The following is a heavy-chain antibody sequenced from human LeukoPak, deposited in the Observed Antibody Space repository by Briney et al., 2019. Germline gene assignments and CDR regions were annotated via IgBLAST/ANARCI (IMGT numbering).Heavy chain of an antibody. CDR1: GGSISSGSYY. D-gene: IGHD5-18*01. V-gene: IGHV4-61*02. CDR3: ARAPMRQLWPSDAFDI. J-gene: IGHJ3*02. Sequence: PSETLSLTCTVSGGSISSGSYYWGWIRQPAGKGLEWIGRIYTSGSTNYNPSLKSRVTISVDTSKNQFSLKLSSVTAADTAVYYCARAPMRQLWPSDAFDIWGQGTMVTVSS. CDR2: IYTSGST.